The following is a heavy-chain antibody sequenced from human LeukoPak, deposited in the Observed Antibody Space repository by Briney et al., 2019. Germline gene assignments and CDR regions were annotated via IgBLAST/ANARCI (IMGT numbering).Heavy chain of an antibody. V-gene: IGHV1-2*02. CDR1: GYTFTGYY. CDR3: AREDDYGSNSYDY. D-gene: IGHD4-23*01. CDR2: VNPNSGGT. Sequence: ASVKVSCKASGYTFTGYYIHWVRQAPGQGLEWMGWVNPNSGGTNYAQKFQGRVTMTRDTSISTAYMELSRLRSDDTAVYYCAREDDYGSNSYDYWGQGSLVTVS. J-gene: IGHJ4*02.